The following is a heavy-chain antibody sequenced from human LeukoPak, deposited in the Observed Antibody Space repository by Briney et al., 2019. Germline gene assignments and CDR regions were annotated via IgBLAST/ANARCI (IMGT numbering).Heavy chain of an antibody. J-gene: IGHJ5*02. CDR2: ISTSNGDT. D-gene: IGHD2-2*01. CDR1: GYIFANYD. V-gene: IGHV1-18*01. CDR3: ARDPYHRLGPPLDL. Sequence: GASVKVSCRASGYIFANYDITWVRQAPGQGLEWMGRISTSNGDTNYAQSLRGRVTMTTDTFTSTVYMELRSLRSDDTAVYYCARDPYHRLGPPLDLWGQGTLVTVSS.